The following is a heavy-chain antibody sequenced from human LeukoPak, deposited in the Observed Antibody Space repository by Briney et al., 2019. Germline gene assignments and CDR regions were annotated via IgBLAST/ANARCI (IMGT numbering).Heavy chain of an antibody. Sequence: PGRSLRLSCAASGFTFSSYGMHWVRQAPGKGLEWVAVISYDGSNKYYADSVKGRFTISRDNSKNTLYLQMNSLRAEDTAVYYCAKDSPGLDYWGRGTLVTVSS. V-gene: IGHV3-30*18. J-gene: IGHJ4*02. CDR2: ISYDGSNK. CDR3: AKDSPGLDY. CDR1: GFTFSSYG.